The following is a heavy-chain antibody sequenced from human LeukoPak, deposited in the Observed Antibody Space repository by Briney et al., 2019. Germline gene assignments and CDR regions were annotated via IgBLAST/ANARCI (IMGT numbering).Heavy chain of an antibody. D-gene: IGHD4-17*01. CDR1: GFTFSIYA. J-gene: IGHJ4*02. CDR2: IRGNSGST. CDR3: AKDLYGDYGGIDY. V-gene: IGHV3-23*01. Sequence: RTGGSLRLSCAASGFTFSIYAMSWVRQAPGKGLEWVSVIRGNSGSTCYADSVKGRFTISRDNSKNTLYLQMNSLRAEDTAIYYCAKDLYGDYGGIDYWGQGTLVTVSS.